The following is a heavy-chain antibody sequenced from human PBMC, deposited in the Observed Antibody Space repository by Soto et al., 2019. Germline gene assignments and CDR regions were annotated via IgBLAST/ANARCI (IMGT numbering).Heavy chain of an antibody. J-gene: IGHJ6*02. CDR1: GGTFSSYA. Sequence: AASVKVSCKASGGTFSSYAISWVRQAPGQGLEWMGGIIPIFGTANYAQKFQGRVTITADESTSTAYMELSSLRSEDTALYYCARDGIYCGGDCYLQYGMDVWGQGTTVTVS. CDR3: ARDGIYCGGDCYLQYGMDV. V-gene: IGHV1-69*13. D-gene: IGHD2-21*02. CDR2: IIPIFGTA.